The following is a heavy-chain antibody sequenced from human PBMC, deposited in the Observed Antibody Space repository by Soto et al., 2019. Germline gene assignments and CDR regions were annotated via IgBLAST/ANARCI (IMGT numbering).Heavy chain of an antibody. D-gene: IGHD6-19*01. Sequence: EVQLLESGGGLVQPGGSLRLSCAASGFTFSSYAMSWVRQAPGTGLEWVSAISGSGGSTYYADSVKGRFPISRDHSKNTLYLQMNSLRAEDTAVYYCARRSSGWYFDYWGQGTLVTVSS. CDR3: ARRSSGWYFDY. J-gene: IGHJ4*02. V-gene: IGHV3-23*01. CDR2: ISGSGGST. CDR1: GFTFSSYA.